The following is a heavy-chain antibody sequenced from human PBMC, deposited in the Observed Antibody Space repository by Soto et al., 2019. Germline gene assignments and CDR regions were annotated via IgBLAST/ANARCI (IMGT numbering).Heavy chain of an antibody. CDR3: ARDTHKEPGIAAAYPRESASTGY. CDR2: INPSGGST. D-gene: IGHD6-13*01. Sequence: GASVKVSCKASGYTFTSYYMHWVRQAPGQGLEWMGIINPSGGSTSYAQKFQGRVTMTRDTSTSTVYMELSSLRSEDTAVYYCARDTHKEPGIAAAYPRESASTGYWGQGTLVTVSS. V-gene: IGHV1-46*01. J-gene: IGHJ4*02. CDR1: GYTFTSYY.